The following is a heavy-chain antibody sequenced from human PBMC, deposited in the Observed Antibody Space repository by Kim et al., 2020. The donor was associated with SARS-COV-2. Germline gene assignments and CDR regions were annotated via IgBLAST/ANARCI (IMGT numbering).Heavy chain of an antibody. V-gene: IGHV3-23*01. Sequence: STYSADSVKGRFTISRDNSKNTLYLQMNSLRAEDTAVYYCAKAALDNSGCWGQGTLVTVSS. CDR2: ST. D-gene: IGHD6-19*01. J-gene: IGHJ4*02. CDR3: AKAALDNSGC.